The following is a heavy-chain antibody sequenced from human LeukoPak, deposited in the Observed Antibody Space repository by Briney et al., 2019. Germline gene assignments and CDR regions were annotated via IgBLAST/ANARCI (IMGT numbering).Heavy chain of an antibody. CDR2: ISGSGGST. V-gene: IGHV3-23*01. CDR3: AKAGGYYDILTGYPSGYFDY. D-gene: IGHD3-9*01. CDR1: GFTFSSYA. Sequence: GGSLRLSCAASGFTFSSYAMSWVRQAPGKGLEWVSAISGSGGSTYYADSVKGRFTISRDNSKNTLYLQMNSLRAEDTAVYYCAKAGGYYDILTGYPSGYFDYWGQGTLVTVSS. J-gene: IGHJ4*02.